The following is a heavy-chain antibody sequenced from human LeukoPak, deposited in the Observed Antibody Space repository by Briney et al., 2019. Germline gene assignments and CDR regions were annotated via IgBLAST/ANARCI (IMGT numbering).Heavy chain of an antibody. D-gene: IGHD3-10*01. V-gene: IGHV1-69*13. CDR1: GGTFSSYA. CDR2: IIPIFGTA. CDR3: ARSIMVRGVLYYFDY. Sequence: GASVTVSCKASGGTFSSYAISWVRQAPGQGLEWMGGIIPIFGTANYAQKFQGRVTITADESTSTAYMELSSLRSEDTAVYYCARSIMVRGVLYYFDYWGQGTLVTVSS. J-gene: IGHJ4*02.